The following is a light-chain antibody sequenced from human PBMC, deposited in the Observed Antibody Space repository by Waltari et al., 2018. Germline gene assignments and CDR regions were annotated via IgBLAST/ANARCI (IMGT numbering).Light chain of an antibody. CDR3: LQDYNYPRT. V-gene: IGKV1-6*01. CDR2: ATF. CDR1: QDIRND. Sequence: IRRTQSPSSLSASVGDRVTITCRASQDIRNDLSWYQLVPGKAPKLLIYATFNLHTGVPFRFSGSRSGADFTLTISRLQAEDFATYYCLQDYNYPRTFGPGTKVAMK. J-gene: IGKJ1*01.